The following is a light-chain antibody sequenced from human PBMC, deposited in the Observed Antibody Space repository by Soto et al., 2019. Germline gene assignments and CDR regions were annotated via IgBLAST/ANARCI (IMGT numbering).Light chain of an antibody. CDR1: QSVSSR. CDR2: GAS. Sequence: DIVMTQPPGTLSLSRGEAATLSCRASQSVSSRLAWYHQKPGQAPRILISGASSRATGSPDMFSGSGSGTYFTLTISRLEPEDFALYYCQHYVGGSPITFGQGTRLEI. J-gene: IGKJ5*01. V-gene: IGKV3-20*01. CDR3: QHYVGGSPIT.